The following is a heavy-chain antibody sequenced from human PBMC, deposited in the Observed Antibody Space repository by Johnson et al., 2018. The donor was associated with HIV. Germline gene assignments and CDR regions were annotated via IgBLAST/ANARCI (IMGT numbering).Heavy chain of an antibody. CDR2: VSYDASNK. D-gene: IGHD4-23*01. CDR1: AFSFSGYA. Sequence: QVQLVESGGGVVQPGRSLRLSCTSAFSFSGYAMHWVRQAPGKGLEWVAVVSYDASNKYYADYVKGRFTISRDNSKNTVFLQMDSLRVEDTADYYCARDPGNGGRPFDAFDIWGQGTMVTVSS. V-gene: IGHV3-30*04. J-gene: IGHJ3*02. CDR3: ARDPGNGGRPFDAFDI.